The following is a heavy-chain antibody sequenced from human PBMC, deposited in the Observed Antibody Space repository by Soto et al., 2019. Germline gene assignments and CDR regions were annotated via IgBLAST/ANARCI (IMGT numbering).Heavy chain of an antibody. D-gene: IGHD3-22*01. J-gene: IGHJ4*02. CDR1: GGSISSHY. V-gene: IGHV4-59*11. CDR3: ARDSLSYYDSSGPPDN. Sequence: PWETLSLTCTVSGGSISSHYCSWLLQPPGKGLEWIGYIYYSGSTNYNPSLKSRVTISVDTSKNQFSLKLSSVTAADTAVYYCARDSLSYYDSSGPPDNWGQGTLVTV. CDR2: IYYSGST.